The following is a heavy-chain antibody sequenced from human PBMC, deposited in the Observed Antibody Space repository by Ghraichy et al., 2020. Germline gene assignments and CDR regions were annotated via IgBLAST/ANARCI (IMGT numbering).Heavy chain of an antibody. J-gene: IGHJ4*02. D-gene: IGHD3-22*01. CDR1: GFTFSSYA. CDR3: AKVSGYYYDSSGYYLDY. CDR2: ISGSGGST. Sequence: LSLTCAASGFTFSSYAMSWVRQAPGKGLEWVSAISGSGGSTYYADSVKGRFTISRDNSKNTLYLQMNSLRAEDTAVYYCAKVSGYYYDSSGYYLDYWGQGTLVTVPS. V-gene: IGHV3-23*01.